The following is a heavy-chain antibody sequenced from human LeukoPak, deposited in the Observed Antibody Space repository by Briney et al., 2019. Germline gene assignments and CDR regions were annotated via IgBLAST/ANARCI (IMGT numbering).Heavy chain of an antibody. CDR1: GGSISSGGYY. CDR2: IYHSGST. J-gene: IGHJ4*02. V-gene: IGHV4-30-2*01. CDR3: ARETIYRSGYYHSRTIDY. D-gene: IGHD3-22*01. Sequence: SETLSLTCTVFGGSISSGGYYWSWIRQPPGKGLEWIGYIYHSGSTYYNPSLKSRVTISVDRSKNQFSLKLSSVTAADTAVYYCARETIYRSGYYHSRTIDYWGQGTLVTVSS.